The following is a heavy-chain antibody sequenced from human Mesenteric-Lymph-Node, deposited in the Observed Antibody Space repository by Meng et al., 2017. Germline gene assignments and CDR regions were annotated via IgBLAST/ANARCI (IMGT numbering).Heavy chain of an antibody. CDR1: GYTFTSYG. CDR2: IRNYNGDT. D-gene: IGHD4-17*01. J-gene: IGHJ4*02. CDR3: AKDGGYGDIDH. Sequence: QVQWVQSGEEVKKPGASVKVACKASGYTFTSYGVSWVRQAPGQGLEWMGWIRNYNGDTKYARKLQGRVTMTTDASTSTAYMELRSLRSDDTAVYYCAKDGGYGDIDHWGQGTLVTVSS. V-gene: IGHV1-18*04.